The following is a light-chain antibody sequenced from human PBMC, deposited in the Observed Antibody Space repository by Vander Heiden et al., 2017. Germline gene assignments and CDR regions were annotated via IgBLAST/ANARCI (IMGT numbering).Light chain of an antibody. CDR2: LAS. CDR1: QDIRND. CDR3: LQQNSFPWT. J-gene: IGKJ1*01. Sequence: DIQMTQSPSSLSASVGDRVSITCRASQDIRNDLGWYQQKPGQAPRRLIYLASTLQSGVPSSFSGSGSGKEFTLTISSLQPEDFATYYCLQQNSFPWTFGQGTKVEIK. V-gene: IGKV1-17*01.